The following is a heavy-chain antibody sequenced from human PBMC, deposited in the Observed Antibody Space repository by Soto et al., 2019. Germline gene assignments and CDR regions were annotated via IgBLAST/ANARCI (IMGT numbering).Heavy chain of an antibody. CDR2: LYDSENP. CDR3: ARDGYHSEIDQ. V-gene: IGHV4-31*03. Sequence: QVQLQESGPGLVKPSQTLSLTCTVSGGSISSGIYYWNWIRQHPGKGLEWSEYLYDSENPYYNPSHKRRVTISLATSKNQFPLKLSSVTAADTAGYYRARDGYHSEIDQWGQGTLVTVSS. J-gene: IGHJ4*02. D-gene: IGHD5-12*01. CDR1: GGSISSGIYY.